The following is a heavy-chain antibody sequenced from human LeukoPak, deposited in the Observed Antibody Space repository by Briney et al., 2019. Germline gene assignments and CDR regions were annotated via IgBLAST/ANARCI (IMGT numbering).Heavy chain of an antibody. J-gene: IGHJ4*02. V-gene: IGHV3-23*01. D-gene: IGHD6-13*01. CDR3: AGRGSSSWSRSFAFDY. CDR2: VLGSGVPT. Sequence: GGSLRLSCAASGIIISEFGMSWVRQAPGKGLEWVATVLGSGVPTYYAESVKGRFTISRDNAKNSLYLQMNSLRAEDTAVYYCAGRGSSSWSRSFAFDYWGQGTLVTVSS. CDR1: GIIISEFG.